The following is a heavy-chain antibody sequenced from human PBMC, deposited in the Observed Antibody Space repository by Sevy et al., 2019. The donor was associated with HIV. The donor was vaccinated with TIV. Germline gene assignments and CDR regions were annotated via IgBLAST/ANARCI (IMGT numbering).Heavy chain of an antibody. CDR3: ARSANYYDSSGYYYRWFDP. J-gene: IGHJ5*02. CDR2: IDWDDDK. D-gene: IGHD3-22*01. V-gene: IGHV2-70*11. CDR1: GFSLSTSGMC. Sequence: SGATLVKPTQTLTLTCTFSGFSLSTSGMCVSWIRQPPGKALEWLARIDWDDDKYYSTSLKTRLTISKDTSKNQVVLTMTNMDPVDTATYYCARSANYYDSSGYYYRWFDPWGQGTLVTVSS.